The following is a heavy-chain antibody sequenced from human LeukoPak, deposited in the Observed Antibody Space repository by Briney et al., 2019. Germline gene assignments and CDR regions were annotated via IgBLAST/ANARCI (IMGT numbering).Heavy chain of an antibody. V-gene: IGHV3-48*03. CDR1: GFTFSSYE. D-gene: IGHD2-2*01. J-gene: IGHJ6*03. CDR3: ARKSADFNYYYYMDV. CDR2: ISSSGSTI. Sequence: GGSLRLSCAASGFTFSSYEMNWVRQSPGKGLEWVSYISSSGSTIYYADSVKGRFTISRDNAKNSLYLQMNSLRAEDTAVYYCARKSADFNYYYYMDVWGKGTTVTVSS.